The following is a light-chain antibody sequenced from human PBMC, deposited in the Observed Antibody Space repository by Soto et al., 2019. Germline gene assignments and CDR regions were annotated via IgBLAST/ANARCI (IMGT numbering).Light chain of an antibody. CDR3: QQYNNWPLT. Sequence: DIVLTQSRGTLSFSPGARATLSCRASQSVSSSYLAWYQQKPGQAPRLLIYDASTMATGFPARFSGSGSGTEFTLTISSLQSEDFAVYYCQQYNNWPLTFGGGTKVDIK. V-gene: IGKV3-15*01. CDR2: DAS. J-gene: IGKJ4*01. CDR1: QSVSSSY.